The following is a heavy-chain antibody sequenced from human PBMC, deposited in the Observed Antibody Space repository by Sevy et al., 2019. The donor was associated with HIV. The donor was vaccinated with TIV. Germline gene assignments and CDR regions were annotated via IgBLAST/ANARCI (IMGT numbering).Heavy chain of an antibody. Sequence: VKVSCKTSGYTFTSHGISWVRQAPGQGLEWMGWISVYNGDTKYAQKLQGRVTMTTDTSTSTAYMELRSLRSDDTAVYYCARDLGYCSSTSCYWRVYYYYYNMDVWGQGTTVTVSS. J-gene: IGHJ6*02. V-gene: IGHV1-18*04. CDR1: GYTFTSHG. D-gene: IGHD2-2*01. CDR3: ARDLGYCSSTSCYWRVYYYYYNMDV. CDR2: ISVYNGDT.